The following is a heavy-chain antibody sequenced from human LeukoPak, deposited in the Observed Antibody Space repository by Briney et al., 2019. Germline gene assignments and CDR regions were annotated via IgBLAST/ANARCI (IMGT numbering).Heavy chain of an antibody. V-gene: IGHV3-23*01. CDR1: GFTFSTYA. J-gene: IGHJ5*02. CDR2: ISGSGDST. CDR3: ARDGGIAARHGWFDP. Sequence: GGSLRLSCAASGFTFSTYAVNWVRQAPGKGLEWVSTISGSGDSTYYADSVKGRFTISRDNSKDTLYLQMNSLRAEDTAVYYCARDGGIAARHGWFDPWGQGTLVTVSS. D-gene: IGHD6-6*01.